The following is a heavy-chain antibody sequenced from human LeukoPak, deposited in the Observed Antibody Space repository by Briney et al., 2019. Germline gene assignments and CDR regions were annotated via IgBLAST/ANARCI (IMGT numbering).Heavy chain of an antibody. CDR2: IRYDGSNK. J-gene: IGHJ4*02. V-gene: IGHV3-30*02. CDR1: GFTFSSYG. CDR3: ARAHNWKYGTFDY. D-gene: IGHD1-7*01. Sequence: QPGGSLRLSCAASGFTFSSYGMHWVRQAPGKGLEWVAFIRYDGSNKYYADSVKGRFTISRDNSKNTLYLQMNSLRVEDTAVYYCARAHNWKYGTFDYWGQGTLVTVSS.